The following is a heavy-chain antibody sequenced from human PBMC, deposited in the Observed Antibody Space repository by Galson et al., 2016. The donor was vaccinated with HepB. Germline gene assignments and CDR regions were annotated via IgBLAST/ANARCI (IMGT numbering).Heavy chain of an antibody. J-gene: IGHJ3*02. Sequence: SLKVSCKASGYTFTSYDMSWMRQAPGKGLEWMGWISAYNGNTNYAQKLQGRVTMTTDTATSTAYLELRSLRSDDTAVYYCARHRNDVNFDIWGQGTMVTVSS. CDR3: ARHRNDVNFDI. V-gene: IGHV1-18*01. D-gene: IGHD1-1*01. CDR1: GYTFTSYD. CDR2: ISAYNGNT.